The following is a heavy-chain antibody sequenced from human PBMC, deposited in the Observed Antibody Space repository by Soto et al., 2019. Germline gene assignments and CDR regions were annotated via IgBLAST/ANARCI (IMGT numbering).Heavy chain of an antibody. V-gene: IGHV3-66*02. CDR1: GFTVSSNY. CDR3: ASSTTTMSSIDY. D-gene: IGHD4-4*01. Sequence: PGGSLRLSCAASGFTVSSNYMSWVRQAPGKGLEWVSVIYSGGSTYYADSVKGRFTISRDNSKNTLYLQMNSLRAEDTAVYYCASSTTTMSSIDYWGQGTLVTVSS. J-gene: IGHJ4*02. CDR2: IYSGGST.